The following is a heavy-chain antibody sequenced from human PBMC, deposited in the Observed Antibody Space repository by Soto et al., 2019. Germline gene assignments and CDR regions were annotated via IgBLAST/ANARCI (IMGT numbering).Heavy chain of an antibody. CDR2: IYSGGSA. V-gene: IGHV4-59*01. D-gene: IGHD5-12*01. Sequence: SETLSLTCTVSGGSINNYYWSWIRQPPGKGLEWIGDIYSGGSATYNPSLESRVTMSVDKSKNQISLKLTSLTAVDTAMYYCARGGDTGYDPSTTWGQGTLVTVSS. J-gene: IGHJ5*02. CDR3: ARGGDTGYDPSTT. CDR1: GGSINNYY.